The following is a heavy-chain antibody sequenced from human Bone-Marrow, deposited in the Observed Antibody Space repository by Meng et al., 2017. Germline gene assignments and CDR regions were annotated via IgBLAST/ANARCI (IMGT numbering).Heavy chain of an antibody. Sequence: SVKVSRKASGGTFSSYAISWVRQAPGQGLEWMGGIISIFGTANYAHKFQSRVTITTDEPTCTAYMRLSGLRTEDTAVYDCARDWNQPRDNWFDPWGQGTLVTVSS. CDR2: IISIFGTA. D-gene: IGHD1-14*01. V-gene: IGHV1-69*05. CDR1: GGTFSSYA. CDR3: ARDWNQPRDNWFDP. J-gene: IGHJ5*02.